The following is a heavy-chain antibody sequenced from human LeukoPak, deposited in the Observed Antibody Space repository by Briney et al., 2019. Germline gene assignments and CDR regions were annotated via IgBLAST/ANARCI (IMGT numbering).Heavy chain of an antibody. V-gene: IGHV3-30*18. CDR1: GFTFSSYG. Sequence: GRSLRLSCAASGFTFSSYGMHWVRQAPGKGLEWVAVISYDGSNKYYADSVKGRFTISRDNSKNTLYLQMNSLRAEDTAVYYCAKDHYYDSSGYYPPEYFQHWGQGTLVTVSS. D-gene: IGHD3-22*01. CDR2: ISYDGSNK. J-gene: IGHJ1*01. CDR3: AKDHYYDSSGYYPPEYFQH.